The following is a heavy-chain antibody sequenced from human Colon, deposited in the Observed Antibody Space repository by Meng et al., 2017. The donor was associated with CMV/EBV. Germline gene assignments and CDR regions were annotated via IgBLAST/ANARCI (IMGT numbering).Heavy chain of an antibody. Sequence: VQLVESGGGVVQPGRSLRLSCAASGFTFRSYAMHWVRQAPGKGLEWVAVISYDGSNKYYADSVKGRFTISRDNSKNTLYLQMNSLRAEDTAVYYCARSSGSYADFDYWGQGTLVTVPS. D-gene: IGHD1-26*01. CDR3: ARSSGSYADFDY. V-gene: IGHV3-30-3*01. CDR2: ISYDGSNK. CDR1: GFTFRSYA. J-gene: IGHJ4*02.